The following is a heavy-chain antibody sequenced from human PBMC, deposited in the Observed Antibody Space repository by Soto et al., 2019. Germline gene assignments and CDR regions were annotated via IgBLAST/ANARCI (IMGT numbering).Heavy chain of an antibody. J-gene: IGHJ4*02. D-gene: IGHD6-19*01. Sequence: QVQLQESGPGLVKPSGTLSLTCAVSGGSISSSNWWSWVRQPPGKGLEWIGEIYHSGSTNYNPSLKSGVTISVHKAKNQCSRKRSSGTAADTAVYYCARVAVAGTRVDYWGQGTLVTVSS. CDR1: GGSISSSNW. CDR2: IYHSGST. CDR3: ARVAVAGTRVDY. V-gene: IGHV4-4*02.